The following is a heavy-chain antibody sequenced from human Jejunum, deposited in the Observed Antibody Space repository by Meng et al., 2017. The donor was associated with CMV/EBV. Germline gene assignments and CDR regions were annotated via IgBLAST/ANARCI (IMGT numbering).Heavy chain of an antibody. CDR1: GYNFDTYW. J-gene: IGHJ4*02. D-gene: IGHD4-11*01. V-gene: IGHV5-51*01. Sequence: CAGSGYNFDTYWVAWVRQMPGKGLECMGIIYPGDSDTKYSPSFQGQVTISADKSINTAYLQWSSLQASDTAMYYCARSTTVTDFDSWGQGTLVTVSS. CDR3: ARSTTVTDFDS. CDR2: IYPGDSDT.